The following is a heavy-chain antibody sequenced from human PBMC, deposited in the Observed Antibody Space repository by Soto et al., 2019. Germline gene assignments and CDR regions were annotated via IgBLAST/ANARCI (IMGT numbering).Heavy chain of an antibody. Sequence: SETLSLTCTVSGGSISSYYWSWIRQPPGKGLEWIGYIYYSGSTNYNPSLKSRVTISVDTSKNQFSLKLSSVTAADTAVYYCARDPGLIAVAGPGYFDYWGQGTLGTVSS. CDR3: ARDPGLIAVAGPGYFDY. D-gene: IGHD6-19*01. CDR1: GGSISSYY. CDR2: IYYSGST. J-gene: IGHJ4*02. V-gene: IGHV4-59*01.